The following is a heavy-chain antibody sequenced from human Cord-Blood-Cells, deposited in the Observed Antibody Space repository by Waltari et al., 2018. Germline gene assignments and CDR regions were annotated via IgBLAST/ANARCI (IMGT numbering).Heavy chain of an antibody. CDR3: ASQPGVVVVGYYYYGMDV. CDR2: ISSSSSYI. CDR1: GFTFSSYS. J-gene: IGHJ6*02. D-gene: IGHD2-15*01. V-gene: IGHV3-21*01. Sequence: EVQLVESGGGLVKHGGSLRLSCAASGFTFSSYSMNWVRQAPGKGLEWVSSISSSSSYIYYADAVKGRFTISRDNAKNSLYLQMNSLRAEDTAVYYCASQPGVVVVGYYYYGMDVWGQGTTVTVSS.